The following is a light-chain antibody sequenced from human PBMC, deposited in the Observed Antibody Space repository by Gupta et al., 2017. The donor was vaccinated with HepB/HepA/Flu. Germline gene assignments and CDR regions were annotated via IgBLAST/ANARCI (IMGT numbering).Light chain of an antibody. V-gene: IGKV1-39*01. CDR1: QTIDSY. CDR2: AAT. Sequence: DIQMTQSPSSLSASVGDRVTITCRAGQTIDSYFNWFQQKPGKAPQLLIYAATNLQSGVPPRFNGSGSGTDFTLAISRLQPEDFATYFCQQSDSIPFIFGPGTKVDIK. CDR3: QQSDSIPFI. J-gene: IGKJ3*01.